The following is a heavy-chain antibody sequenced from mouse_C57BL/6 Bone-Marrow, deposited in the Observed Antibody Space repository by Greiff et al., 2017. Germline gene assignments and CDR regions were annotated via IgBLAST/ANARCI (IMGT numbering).Heavy chain of an antibody. J-gene: IGHJ1*03. CDR1: GFTFSDYG. CDR3: AGPRVYGYFDV. V-gene: IGHV5-17*01. CDR2: ISSGSSTI. Sequence: EVMLVESGGGLVKPGGSLKLSCAASGFTFSDYGMHWVRQAPGKGLEWVAYISSGSSTIYYADTVKGRFTISRDNAKNTLFLQMTSLRSEDTAMYYCAGPRVYGYFDVWGTGTTVTVSS.